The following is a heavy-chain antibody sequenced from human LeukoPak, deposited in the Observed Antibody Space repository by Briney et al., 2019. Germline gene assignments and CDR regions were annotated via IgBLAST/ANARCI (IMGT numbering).Heavy chain of an antibody. CDR3: ARDRSIAVAGTGYFDY. Sequence: SQTLSLTCAISGDSVSSNGASWNWIRQSPSRGLEWLGRTYYRSKWYNDYAVSVKSRITINPDTSKNQFSLQLNSVTPEDTAVYYCARDRSIAVAGTGYFDYWGQGTLVTVSS. CDR2: TYYRSKWYN. D-gene: IGHD6-19*01. V-gene: IGHV6-1*01. J-gene: IGHJ4*02. CDR1: GDSVSSNGAS.